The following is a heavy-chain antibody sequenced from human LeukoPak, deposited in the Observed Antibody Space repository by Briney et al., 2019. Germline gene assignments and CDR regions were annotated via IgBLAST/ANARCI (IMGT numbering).Heavy chain of an antibody. CDR1: GFTFSNFW. J-gene: IGHJ3*02. Sequence: GGSLRLSCAASGFTFSNFWKTWVRQAPGKGLEWVANIKEDGSEKYYVDSVRGQFTISRDNAKNSLYLQMTSLRVEDTAVYYGARLVAGVPDIWGQGAMVTVSS. CDR3: ARLVAGVPDI. CDR2: IKEDGSEK. D-gene: IGHD6-19*01. V-gene: IGHV3-7*01.